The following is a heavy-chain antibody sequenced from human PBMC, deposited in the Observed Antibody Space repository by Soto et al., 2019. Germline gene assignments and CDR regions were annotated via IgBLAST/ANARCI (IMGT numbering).Heavy chain of an antibody. V-gene: IGHV3-15*07. CDR1: GFTFNNAW. Sequence: VQLVESGGGLVKSGGSLRLSCAASGFTFNNAWMNWVRQAPGKGLEWVGRIKRKIDGGTTDYAAPIEGRFTISRDDSKNMLYLQMNSLKTEDTAVYYCSTTLGGVIANWGQGTLVTVSS. CDR3: STTLGGVIAN. J-gene: IGHJ4*02. CDR2: IKRKIDGGTT. D-gene: IGHD3-16*02.